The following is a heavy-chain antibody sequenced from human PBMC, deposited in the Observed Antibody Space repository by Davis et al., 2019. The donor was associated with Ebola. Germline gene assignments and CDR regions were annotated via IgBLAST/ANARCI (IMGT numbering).Heavy chain of an antibody. CDR2: SIGSGGST. D-gene: IGHD3-10*01. CDR1: GFTFSSYA. V-gene: IGHV3-23*01. CDR3: ARRMDRGVGYMDV. J-gene: IGHJ6*03. Sequence: PGGSLRLSCAASGFTFSSYAMSWVRQAPGKGLELVSASIGSGGSTYYADSVKGRFTISRDNSKNTLYLQMNSLRAEDTAVYYCARRMDRGVGYMDVWGKGTTVTVSS.